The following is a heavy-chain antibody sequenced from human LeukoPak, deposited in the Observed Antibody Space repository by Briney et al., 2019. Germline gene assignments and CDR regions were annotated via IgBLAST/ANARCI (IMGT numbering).Heavy chain of an antibody. D-gene: IGHD3-22*01. V-gene: IGHV4-39*07. J-gene: IGHJ5*02. CDR1: GGSISSSSYY. CDR3: ARFVTMIVVATT. Sequence: SGTLSLTCTVSGGSISSSSYYWGWIRQPPGKGLEWIGSIYYSGSTYYNPSLKSRVTISVDTSKNQFSLKLSSVTAADTAVYYCARFVTMIVVATTWGQGTLVTVSS. CDR2: IYYSGST.